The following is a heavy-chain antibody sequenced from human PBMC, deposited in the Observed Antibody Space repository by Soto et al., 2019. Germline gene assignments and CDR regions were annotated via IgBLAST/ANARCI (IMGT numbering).Heavy chain of an antibody. J-gene: IGHJ4*02. CDR1: GFTVISNY. V-gene: IGHV3-53*01. CDR3: ARESPFDY. CDR2: IYSGGST. Sequence: GGSLILSCAASGFTVISNYMSWVRQAPGKGLEWVSVIYSGGSTYYADSVKGRFTISRDNAKNSLYLQMNSLRAEDTAVYYCARESPFDYWGQGTLVTVSS.